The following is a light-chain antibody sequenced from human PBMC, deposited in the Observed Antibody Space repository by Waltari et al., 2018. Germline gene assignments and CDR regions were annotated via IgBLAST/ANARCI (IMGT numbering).Light chain of an antibody. CDR3: QQYYSAPLT. J-gene: IGKJ4*01. CDR2: WAS. CDR1: QSVLSSSNNKNY. Sequence: DIVMTQSPDSLAVSLGERATINCKSSQSVLSSSNNKNYLVWYQQKPGQPPKLLVYWASTRESWVPDRFSGSGSGTDFTLTISSLQAEDVAVYYCQQYYSAPLTFGGGTKVEIK. V-gene: IGKV4-1*01.